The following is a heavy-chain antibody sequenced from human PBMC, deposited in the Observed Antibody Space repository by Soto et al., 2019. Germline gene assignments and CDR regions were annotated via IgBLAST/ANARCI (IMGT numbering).Heavy chain of an antibody. Sequence: SETLSLTCSVSGGSVSSYYWSWIRQPPGKGLEWIGYIHINGRTNHNPSLKSRVTLSVDTSKNQVSLKLSSVTAADTAVYYCAREDSIIIPAVSDFWGQGTLVTVSS. V-gene: IGHV4-59*02. J-gene: IGHJ4*02. D-gene: IGHD2-2*01. CDR3: AREDSIIIPAVSDF. CDR2: IHINGRT. CDR1: GGSVSSYY.